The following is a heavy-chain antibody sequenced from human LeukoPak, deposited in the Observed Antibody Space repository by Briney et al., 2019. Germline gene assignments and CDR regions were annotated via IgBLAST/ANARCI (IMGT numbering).Heavy chain of an antibody. J-gene: IGHJ5*02. CDR3: TRQLYSSNSFWFDP. CDR2: ISYDGSNK. V-gene: IGHV3-30-3*01. CDR1: GFTFSSYA. Sequence: GGSLRLSCAASGFTFSSYAMHWVRKAPGKGLEWVAVISYDGSNKYYTDSVKGRFTISRDNSKNTLYLQMNSLNTEDTAVYYCTRQLYSSNSFWFDPWGQGTLVTVSS. D-gene: IGHD6-13*01.